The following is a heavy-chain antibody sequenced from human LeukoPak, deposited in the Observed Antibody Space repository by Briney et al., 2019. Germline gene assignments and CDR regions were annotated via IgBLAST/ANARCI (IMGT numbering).Heavy chain of an antibody. D-gene: IGHD6-19*01. CDR1: GGSVSSGSYY. V-gene: IGHV4-61*01. Sequence: SETLSLTCTVSGGSVSSGSYYWSWIRQPPGKGLEWIGYIYYSGSTNYSPSLQSRVTISVDTSKNQFSLKLSSVTAADTAVYYCARETSSGCCYLDYWGQGTLVTVSS. CDR2: IYYSGST. CDR3: ARETSSGCCYLDY. J-gene: IGHJ4*02.